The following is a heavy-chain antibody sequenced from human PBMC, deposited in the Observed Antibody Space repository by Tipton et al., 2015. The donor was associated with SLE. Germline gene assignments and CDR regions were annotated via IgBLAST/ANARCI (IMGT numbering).Heavy chain of an antibody. CDR3: ARVDCSGGTCYRGFDY. D-gene: IGHD2-15*01. Sequence: SLRLSCAASGFTFSSYSMNWVRQAPGKGLEWVSYISASRSTLYYTDSVKGRFTISRDNARDSLYLQMNSLRAEDTAVYYCARVDCSGGTCYRGFDYWGQGTLVTVSS. CDR2: ISASRSTL. J-gene: IGHJ4*02. CDR1: GFTFSSYS. V-gene: IGHV3-48*01.